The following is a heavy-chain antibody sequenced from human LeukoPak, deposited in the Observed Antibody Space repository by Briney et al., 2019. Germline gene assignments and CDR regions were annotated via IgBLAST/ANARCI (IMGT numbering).Heavy chain of an antibody. CDR1: GIVFSNTA. V-gene: IGHV3-23*01. CDR2: ISGGGERT. CDR3: GKDGGQYSSGPEFDP. Sequence: GGSLRLSCAASGIVFSNTAMNWARQSPGRGLEWVSAISGGGERTFYADSVKGRFTISKDNSKNMVYLQMNSLRADDTAIYYCGKDGGQYSSGPEFDPRGQGALVTVSS. D-gene: IGHD6-19*01. J-gene: IGHJ5*02.